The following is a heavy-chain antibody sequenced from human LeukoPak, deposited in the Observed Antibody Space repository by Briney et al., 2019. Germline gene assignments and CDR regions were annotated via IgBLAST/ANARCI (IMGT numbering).Heavy chain of an antibody. CDR2: ISYDGSNK. D-gene: IGHD1-26*01. CDR1: GFTFSSYA. Sequence: PTGGSLRLSCAASGFTFSSYAMHWVRQAPGKGLEWVAVISYDGSNKYYADSVKGRFTISRDNSKNTLYLQMNSLRAEDTAVYYCARDFFGGSQGGYWGQGTLVTVSS. CDR3: ARDFFGGSQGGY. V-gene: IGHV3-30*04. J-gene: IGHJ4*02.